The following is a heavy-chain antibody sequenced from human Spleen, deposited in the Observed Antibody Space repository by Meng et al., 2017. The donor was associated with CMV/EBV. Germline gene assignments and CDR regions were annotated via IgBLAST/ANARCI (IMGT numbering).Heavy chain of an antibody. CDR1: GYSISSGGYF. V-gene: IGHV4-30-4*01. D-gene: IGHD2-2*01. J-gene: IGHJ4*02. CDR3: ARGELLWDY. Sequence: QVTLQESGPGLVTPPQTLSLTCTVSGYSISSGGYFWSWIRQPPGKGLEWIGYMDYRGSTFYNPSLKSRVTISVDTSKNQFSLKLSSVTAADTAVYFCARGELLWDYWGQGTLVTVSS. CDR2: MDYRGST.